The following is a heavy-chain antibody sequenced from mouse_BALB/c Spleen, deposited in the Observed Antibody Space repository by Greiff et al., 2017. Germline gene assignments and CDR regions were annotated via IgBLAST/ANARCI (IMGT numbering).Heavy chain of an antibody. CDR1: GFTFTDYY. CDR3: ASHWYFDV. V-gene: IGHV7-3*02. J-gene: IGHJ1*01. CDR2: IRNKANGYTT. Sequence: EVQLVESGGGLVQPGGSLRLSCATSGFTFTDYYMSWVRQPPGKALEWLGFIRNKANGYTTEYSASVKGRFTISRDNSQSILYLQMNTLRAEDSATYYCASHWYFDVWGAGTTVTVSS.